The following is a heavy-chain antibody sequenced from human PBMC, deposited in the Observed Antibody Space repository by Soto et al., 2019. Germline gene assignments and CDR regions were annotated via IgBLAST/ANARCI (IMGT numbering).Heavy chain of an antibody. CDR2: IYYSGST. D-gene: IGHD3-22*01. Sequence: SETLSLTCTVSGGSISSYYWSWIRQPPGKGLEWIGDIYYSGSTNYNPSLKSRVTISVDTSKNQFYLKLSSVTAADTAVYYCARGGLRYYDSSGYYPDYWGQGTLVTVSS. J-gene: IGHJ4*02. CDR3: ARGGLRYYDSSGYYPDY. CDR1: GGSISSYY. V-gene: IGHV4-59*01.